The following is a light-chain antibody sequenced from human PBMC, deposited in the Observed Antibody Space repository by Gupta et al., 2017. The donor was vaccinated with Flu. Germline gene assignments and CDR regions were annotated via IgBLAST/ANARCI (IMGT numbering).Light chain of an antibody. J-gene: IGKJ5*01. CDR2: AAS. CDR3: QQSYSTPKT. Sequence: DMQLTPSASSLSVSVGDRVTITCRASQSINYYLNWYQQRPGRAPKLLIYAASSLESGVPSRFSGSGSGTDFTLTISILQPEDFATYYCQQSYSTPKTFGQGTRLEIK. V-gene: IGKV1-39*01. CDR1: QSINYY.